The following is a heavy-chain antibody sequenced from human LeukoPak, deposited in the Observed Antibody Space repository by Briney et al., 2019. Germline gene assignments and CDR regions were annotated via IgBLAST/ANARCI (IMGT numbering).Heavy chain of an antibody. CDR1: GYTFTSYD. CDR2: MNPNSGNT. Sequence: ASVKVSCKASGYTFTSYDINWVRQATGQGLEWMGWMNPNSGNTGYAQKLQGRVTMTRNTSISTAYMELSSLRSEDTAVYYCARTYSAIVWFDPWGQGTLVTVSS. D-gene: IGHD2-15*01. J-gene: IGHJ5*02. CDR3: ARTYSAIVWFDP. V-gene: IGHV1-8*01.